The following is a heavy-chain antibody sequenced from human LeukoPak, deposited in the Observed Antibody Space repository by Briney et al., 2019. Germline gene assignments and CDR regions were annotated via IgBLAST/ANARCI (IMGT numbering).Heavy chain of an antibody. CDR3: ARAPKWQGYYYYMDV. D-gene: IGHD5-12*01. V-gene: IGHV1-8*02. CDR1: GYTFSIYD. Sequence: ASVTVSFKSSGYTFSIYDINWVRQAPGQGLEWMGWMNPNSGNTGYAQKFQDRVTITRNTSISTAYMELSSLRSEDTAVYYCARAPKWQGYYYYMDVWAKGTTVTVSS. CDR2: MNPNSGNT. J-gene: IGHJ6*03.